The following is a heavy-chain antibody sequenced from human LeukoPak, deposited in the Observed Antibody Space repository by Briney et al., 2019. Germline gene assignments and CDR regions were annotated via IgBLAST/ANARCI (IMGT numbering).Heavy chain of an antibody. V-gene: IGHV1-46*01. J-gene: IGHJ4*02. Sequence: ASVKVSCKASGYTFTTYYMHWVRQAPGQGLEWMGIINPSSGSTSYAQKFQGRVTMTRDMSTGTVYMELSSLRSEDTAVYYCARGAGTSGSFDYWGQGTLVTVSS. CDR2: INPSSGST. D-gene: IGHD1-26*01. CDR1: GYTFTTYY. CDR3: ARGAGTSGSFDY.